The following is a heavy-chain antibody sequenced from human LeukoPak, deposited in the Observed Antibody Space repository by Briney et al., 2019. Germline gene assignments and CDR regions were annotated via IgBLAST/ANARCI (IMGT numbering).Heavy chain of an antibody. J-gene: IGHJ4*02. Sequence: ASVKVSCKASGYTFTSYGISWVRQAPGQGLEWMGWISAYNGNTNHAQKLQGRVTMTTDTSTSTAYMELRSLRSDDTAVYYCARETAWFGEWAGDYWGQGTLVTVSS. CDR2: ISAYNGNT. CDR3: ARETAWFGEWAGDY. V-gene: IGHV1-18*01. CDR1: GYTFTSYG. D-gene: IGHD3-10*01.